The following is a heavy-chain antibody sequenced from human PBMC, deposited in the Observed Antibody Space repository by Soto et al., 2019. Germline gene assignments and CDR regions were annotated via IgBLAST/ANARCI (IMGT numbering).Heavy chain of an antibody. Sequence: QVHLVQSGAEVKSPVSAVKVSCKVSGAGDTFSNYGLNWMRQAPGQGLEWMGGTIPAFGTANYAQKFQGRVTITADTSTTTAYMELSSLRSDDTAVYYCWRHDKTALPPLDSWGQGTLVSVSS. CDR1: GAGDTFSNYG. D-gene: IGHD1-1*01. J-gene: IGHJ4*02. CDR3: WRHDKTALPPLDS. CDR2: TIPAFGTA. V-gene: IGHV1-69*06.